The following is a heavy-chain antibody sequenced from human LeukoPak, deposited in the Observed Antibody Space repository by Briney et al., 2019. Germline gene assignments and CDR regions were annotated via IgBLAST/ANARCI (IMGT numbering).Heavy chain of an antibody. D-gene: IGHD2-2*01. V-gene: IGHV3-11*01. CDR2: ISSSGSTI. CDR1: GFTVSSYY. CDR3: ARGHCSSTSCSIESWFDP. J-gene: IGHJ5*02. Sequence: GGSLRLSCAAPGFTVSSYYMNWVRQAPGKGLEWVSYISSSGSTIYYADSVKGRFTISRDNAKNSLNLQMNSLRAEDTAVYYCARGHCSSTSCSIESWFDPWGQGTLVTVSS.